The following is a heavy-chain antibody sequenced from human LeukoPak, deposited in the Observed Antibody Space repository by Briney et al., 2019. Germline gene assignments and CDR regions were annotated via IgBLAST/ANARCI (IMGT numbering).Heavy chain of an antibody. V-gene: IGHV4-4*07. J-gene: IGHJ4*02. CDR1: GDSINSYY. D-gene: IGHD4-17*01. CDR2: IYTSGST. Sequence: SETLSLTGTVSGDSINSYYWNWIRQPPGKGLEWIGRIYTSGSTNYNPSLKSRVTMSVDTSKNQFSLKLSSVTDADTAVYYCARGETTVTTFDYWGQGTLVTVSS. CDR3: ARGETTVTTFDY.